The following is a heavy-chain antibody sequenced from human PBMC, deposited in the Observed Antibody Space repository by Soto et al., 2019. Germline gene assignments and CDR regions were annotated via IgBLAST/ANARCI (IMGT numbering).Heavy chain of an antibody. J-gene: IGHJ4*02. CDR3: ARDKATYGSGTYNL. CDR2: INSDGTST. D-gene: IGHD3-10*01. Sequence: EVQLVESGGGLVQPGGSLRLSCAASGFTFSTFWMHWVRQAPGKGLVWVSRINSDGTSTKYADSVKGRFTISRDNVKKTVDLQMNSLRAEDTAIYYCARDKATYGSGTYNLWGQGTLVTVSS. V-gene: IGHV3-74*03. CDR1: GFTFSTFW.